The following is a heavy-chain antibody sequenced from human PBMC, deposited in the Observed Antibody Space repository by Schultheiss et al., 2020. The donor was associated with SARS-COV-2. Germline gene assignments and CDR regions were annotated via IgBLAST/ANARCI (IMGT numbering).Heavy chain of an antibody. D-gene: IGHD6-6*01. CDR1: GGSISSSYY. Sequence: SETLSLTCAVSGGSISSSYYWSWIRQPPGKGLEWIGSIYYSGSTYYNPSLKSRVTISVDTSNNQFSLKLSSVTAADTAVYYCARDLRGSSSMDVWGQGTTVTVSS. CDR2: IYYSGST. V-gene: IGHV4-39*07. J-gene: IGHJ6*02. CDR3: ARDLRGSSSMDV.